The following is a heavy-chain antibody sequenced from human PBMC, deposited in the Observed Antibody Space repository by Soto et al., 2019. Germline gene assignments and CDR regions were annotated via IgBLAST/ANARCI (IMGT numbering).Heavy chain of an antibody. D-gene: IGHD4-17*01. V-gene: IGHV1-18*04. J-gene: IGHJ4*02. CDR3: ARSHDYGDYLYYFDY. CDR1: GYRVTSYG. Sequence: SVKVGCKACGYRVTSYGIGGVRQSPGQGLEWMGWISAYNDNTNYAQKLQGRVTMTTDTSTSTAYMELRSLRSDDTAVYYCARSHDYGDYLYYFDYWGQGTLVTVSS. CDR2: ISAYNDNT.